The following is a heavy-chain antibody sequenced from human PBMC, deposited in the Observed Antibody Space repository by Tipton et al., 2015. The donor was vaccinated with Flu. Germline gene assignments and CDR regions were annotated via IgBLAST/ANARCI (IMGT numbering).Heavy chain of an antibody. CDR1: GFTVSSNY. J-gene: IGHJ4*02. Sequence: SLRLSCVVSGFTVSSNYMTWVRQAPGKGLEWVSVIYRGGSTKYADSVKGRFTISRDNSKNTLYLQMNSLRAEDTAVYYCARGRGYCVTTTCLLPFDFWGQGTLVTVSS. CDR2: IYRGGST. CDR3: ARGRGYCVTTTCLLPFDF. V-gene: IGHV3-53*01. D-gene: IGHD2-2*01.